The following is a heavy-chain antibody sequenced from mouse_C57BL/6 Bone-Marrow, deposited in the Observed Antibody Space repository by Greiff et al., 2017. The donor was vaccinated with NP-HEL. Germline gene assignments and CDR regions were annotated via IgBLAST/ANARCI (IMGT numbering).Heavy chain of an antibody. CDR1: GYTFTSYL. J-gene: IGHJ2*01. Sequence: QVHVKQPGAELVKPGASVKLSCKASGYTFTSYLMHWVKQRPGRGLEWIGRIDPNSGGTKYNEKFKSKATLTVDKPSSTAYMQLTSLTSEDAAVYYCARYYYGSSSFDYWGQGTTLTVSS. D-gene: IGHD1-1*01. CDR2: IDPNSGGT. V-gene: IGHV1-72*01. CDR3: ARYYYGSSSFDY.